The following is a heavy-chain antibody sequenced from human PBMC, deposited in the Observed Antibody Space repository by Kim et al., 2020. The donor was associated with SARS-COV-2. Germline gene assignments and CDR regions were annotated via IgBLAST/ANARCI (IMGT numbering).Heavy chain of an antibody. CDR1: GYTFTSYG. D-gene: IGHD2-15*01. V-gene: IGHV1-18*04. CDR2: ISAYNGNT. Sequence: ASVKVSCKASGYTFTSYGISWVRQAPGQGLEWMGWISAYNGNTNYAQKLQGRVTMTTDTSTSTAYMELRSLRSDDTAVYYCARGGDIVGEQDWFDPWGQGTLVTVSS. J-gene: IGHJ5*02. CDR3: ARGGDIVGEQDWFDP.